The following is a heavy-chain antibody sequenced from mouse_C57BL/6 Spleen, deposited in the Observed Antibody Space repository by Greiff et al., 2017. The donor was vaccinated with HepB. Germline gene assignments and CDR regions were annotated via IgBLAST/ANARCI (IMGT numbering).Heavy chain of an antibody. CDR2: IDPSDSET. D-gene: IGHD1-1*01. J-gene: IGHJ1*03. Sequence: QVQLQQPGAELVRPGSSVKLSCKASGYTFTSYWMHWVKQRPIQGLEWIGNIDPSDSETHYNQKFKDKATLTVDKSSSTAYMQLSSLTSEGSAVYYCARVPWDYGSSYWYFDVWGTGTTVTVSS. CDR3: ARVPWDYGSSYWYFDV. V-gene: IGHV1-52*01. CDR1: GYTFTSYW.